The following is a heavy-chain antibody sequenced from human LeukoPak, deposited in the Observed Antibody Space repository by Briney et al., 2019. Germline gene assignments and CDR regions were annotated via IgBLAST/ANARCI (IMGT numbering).Heavy chain of an antibody. J-gene: IGHJ4*02. D-gene: IGHD3-3*01. CDR3: AKDSRALEWLLSHLDY. Sequence: GGSLRLSCAASGFTFSSYSMNWVRQAPGKGLEWVAFIRYDGSNKYYADSVKGRFTISRDNSKNTLYLQMNSLRAEDTAVYYCAKDSRALEWLLSHLDYWGQGTLVTVSS. CDR2: IRYDGSNK. V-gene: IGHV3-30*02. CDR1: GFTFSSYS.